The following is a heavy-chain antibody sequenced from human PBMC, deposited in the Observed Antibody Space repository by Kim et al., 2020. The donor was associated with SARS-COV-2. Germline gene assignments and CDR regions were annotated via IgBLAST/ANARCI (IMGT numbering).Heavy chain of an antibody. D-gene: IGHD6-6*01. J-gene: IGHJ4*02. CDR3: ARDQVHSSSSTFDY. V-gene: IGHV3-30*04. Sequence: DSVKGRFTISRDNSKNTLYLQMNSLRAEDTAVYYCARDQVHSSSSTFDYWGQGTLVTVSS.